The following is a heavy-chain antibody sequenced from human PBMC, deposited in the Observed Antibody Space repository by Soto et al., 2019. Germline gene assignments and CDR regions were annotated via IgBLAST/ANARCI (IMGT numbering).Heavy chain of an antibody. J-gene: IGHJ6*02. V-gene: IGHV1-69*13. Sequence: VKVSCKASGGTFSSYAISWVRQAPGQGLEWMGGIIPIFGTANYAQKFQGRVTITADESTSTAYMELSSLRSEDTAVYYCAREGFCSGGSCYSSDYYGMDVWGQGTTVTVSS. CDR3: AREGFCSGGSCYSSDYYGMDV. D-gene: IGHD2-15*01. CDR2: IIPIFGTA. CDR1: GGTFSSYA.